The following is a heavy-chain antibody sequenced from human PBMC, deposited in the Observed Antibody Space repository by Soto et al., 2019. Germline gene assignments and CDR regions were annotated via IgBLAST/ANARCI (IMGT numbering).Heavy chain of an antibody. CDR1: GYRFTSYV. Sequence: ASWKISSGGAGYRFTSYVMDCVRPSPGQRLEWMGWINAGNGNTKYSQKFQGRVTITRDTSASTAYMELSSLRSEDTAVYYCARDWIPVFGFDYWGQGTLVTVSS. V-gene: IGHV1-3*01. D-gene: IGHD3-10*01. CDR3: ARDWIPVFGFDY. J-gene: IGHJ4*02. CDR2: INAGNGNT.